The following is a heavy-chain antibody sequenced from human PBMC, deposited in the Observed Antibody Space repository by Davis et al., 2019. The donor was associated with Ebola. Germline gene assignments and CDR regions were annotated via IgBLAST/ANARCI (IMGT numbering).Heavy chain of an antibody. CDR3: ARGYCTGGICSEHWFDP. D-gene: IGHD2-15*01. J-gene: IGHJ5*02. Sequence: ASVKVSCKSSGYTFTGYYIHWVRQAPGQGLEWMGWINPNSGGTNYAQKFQGRVTMTRDTSISTAYMELSRLRSDDTAIYYCARGYCTGGICSEHWFDPCGQGALVTVSS. CDR1: GYTFTGYY. CDR2: INPNSGGT. V-gene: IGHV1-2*02.